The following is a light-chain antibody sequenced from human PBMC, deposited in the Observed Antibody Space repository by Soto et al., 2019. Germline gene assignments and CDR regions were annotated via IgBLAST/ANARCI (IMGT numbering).Light chain of an antibody. J-gene: IGLJ1*01. Sequence: QSVLTQPPSASGTPGQRVTISCSGGNSNIGSNYVYWYQQLPGTAPKLLIYRNNQRPSGVPDRFSGSKSGTSASLAISGLRSEDEADYYCSSYTSSRTLVFGTGTKVTVL. V-gene: IGLV1-47*01. CDR1: NSNIGSNY. CDR3: SSYTSSRTLV. CDR2: RNN.